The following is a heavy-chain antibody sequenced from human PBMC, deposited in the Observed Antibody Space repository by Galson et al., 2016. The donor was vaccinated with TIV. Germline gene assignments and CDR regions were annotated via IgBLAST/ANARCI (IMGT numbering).Heavy chain of an antibody. CDR3: VRDKGDQIMAY. CDR1: GFSVSNNH. Sequence: SLRLSCAASGFSVSNNHMSWVRQAPGKGLEWVSPIFTGGSRYYADSVEGRFTIFRDNSKNTVDLQMDSLRPEDTALYYCVRDKGDQIMAYWGQGTLVAVSS. J-gene: IGHJ4*02. CDR2: IFTGGSR. D-gene: IGHD2-21*02. V-gene: IGHV3-53*05.